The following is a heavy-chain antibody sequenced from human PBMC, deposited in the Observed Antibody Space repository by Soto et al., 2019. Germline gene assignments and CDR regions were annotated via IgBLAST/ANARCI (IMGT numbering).Heavy chain of an antibody. J-gene: IGHJ5*02. CDR1: GYSFTSYW. Sequence: EVQLVQSGAEVKKPGESLKISCKGSGYSFTSYWIGWVRQMPGKGLEWMGIIYPGDSDTRYSPSFQGQVTISADKSISTAYLQWSSLKASDTAMYYCARHHLMRDFWSGKGWFDPWGQGTLVTVSS. CDR2: IYPGDSDT. D-gene: IGHD3-3*01. V-gene: IGHV5-51*01. CDR3: ARHHLMRDFWSGKGWFDP.